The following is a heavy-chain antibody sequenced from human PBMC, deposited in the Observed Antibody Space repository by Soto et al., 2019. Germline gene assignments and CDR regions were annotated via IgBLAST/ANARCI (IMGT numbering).Heavy chain of an antibody. V-gene: IGHV1-18*01. CDR1: GYTFNSYG. D-gene: IGHD3-22*01. CDR2: ISAYNGNT. J-gene: IGHJ6*02. Sequence: ASVKVSCKDSGYTFNSYGISWVRPAPGQGLEWMGWISAYNGNTNYAQKLQGRVTMTTDTSTSTAYMELRSLRSDDTAVYYCAQGMERYYYDSSGYKYYYGMDVWGQGTTVTVSS. CDR3: AQGMERYYYDSSGYKYYYGMDV.